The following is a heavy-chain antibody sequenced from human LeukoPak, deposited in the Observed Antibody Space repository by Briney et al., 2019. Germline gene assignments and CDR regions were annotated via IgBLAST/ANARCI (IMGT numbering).Heavy chain of an antibody. CDR1: GGSFSSYY. CDR2: ISHSGST. CDR3: ARGSSSSWYEGSED. J-gene: IGHJ4*02. Sequence: SETLSLTCAVSGGSFSSYYWSWIRQPPGKGLEWIGEISHSGSTNYNPSLKSRVTISVDTSKNQFSLKLSSVTAADTAVYYCARGSSSSWYEGSEDWGQGTLVTVSS. D-gene: IGHD6-13*01. V-gene: IGHV4-34*01.